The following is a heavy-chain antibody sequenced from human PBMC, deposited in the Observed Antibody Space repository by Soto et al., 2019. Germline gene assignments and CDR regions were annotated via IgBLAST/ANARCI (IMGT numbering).Heavy chain of an antibody. CDR1: GGSITSDNW. J-gene: IGHJ3*02. Sequence: PSETLSLTCAVSGGSITSDNWWSWVRQPPGKGLEWIGEIYHSGSTNYNPSLKSRVTISVDNSKNQFSLKLSSVAAADTAVYYCARNYGHAFDIWGQGTMVTVSS. V-gene: IGHV4-4*02. CDR3: ARNYGHAFDI. D-gene: IGHD1-7*01. CDR2: IYHSGST.